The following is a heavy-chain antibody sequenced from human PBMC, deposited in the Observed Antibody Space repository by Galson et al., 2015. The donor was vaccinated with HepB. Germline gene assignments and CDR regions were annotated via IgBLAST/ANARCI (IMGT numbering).Heavy chain of an antibody. CDR2: TYYRSKWYN. V-gene: IGHV6-1*01. CDR3: ARGGYHYYYYRMDV. Sequence: CAISGDSVSSNSAAWNWIRQSPSRGLEWLGRTYYRSKWYNDYAVSVKSRITINPDTSKNQFSLQLNSVTPEDTAVYYCARGGYHYYYYRMDVCGQGTTVTVSS. D-gene: IGHD5-12*01. J-gene: IGHJ6*02. CDR1: GDSVSSNSAA.